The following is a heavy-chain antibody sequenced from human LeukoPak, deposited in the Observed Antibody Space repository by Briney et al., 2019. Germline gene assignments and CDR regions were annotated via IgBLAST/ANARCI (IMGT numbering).Heavy chain of an antibody. CDR1: GFTFNTYA. D-gene: IGHD3-3*01. CDR2: ISGSGGST. CDR3: AKGLRLYDFWSGYPSSAFDI. V-gene: IGHV3-23*01. Sequence: QTGGSLRLSCAASGFTFNTYAMSWVRQAPGKGLEWVSAISGSGGSTYYADSVKGRFTISRDNSKNTLYLQMNSLRAEDTAVYYCAKGLRLYDFWSGYPSSAFDIWGQGTMVTVSS. J-gene: IGHJ3*02.